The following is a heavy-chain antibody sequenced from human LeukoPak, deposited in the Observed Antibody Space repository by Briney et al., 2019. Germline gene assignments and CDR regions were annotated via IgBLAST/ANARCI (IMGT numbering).Heavy chain of an antibody. V-gene: IGHV3-20*04. CDR3: ARDYGDYGGPLIWFDP. Sequence: GGSLRLSCAASGFAFDDYGMSWVRQAPGKGLEWVSGINWNGGSTGYADSVKGRFTISRDNAKNSLYLQMNSLRAEDTALYYCARDYGDYGGPLIWFDPWGQGTLVTVSS. D-gene: IGHD4-17*01. J-gene: IGHJ5*02. CDR1: GFAFDDYG. CDR2: INWNGGST.